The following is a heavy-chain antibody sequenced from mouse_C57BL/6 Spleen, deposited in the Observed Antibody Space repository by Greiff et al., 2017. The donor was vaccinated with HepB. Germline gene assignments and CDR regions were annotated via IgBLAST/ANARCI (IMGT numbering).Heavy chain of an antibody. CDR1: GFSLTSYA. CDR2: IWTGGGT. D-gene: IGHD1-1*01. V-gene: IGHV2-9-1*01. J-gene: IGHJ1*03. CDR3: ARYYYGSSRDWYFDV. Sequence: VKLVESGPGLVAPSQSLSITCTVSGFSLTSYAISWVRQPPGQGLEWLGVIWTGGGTNYNSALKSRLSISKDNSKSQVFLKMNSLQTDDTARYYCARYYYGSSRDWYFDVWGTGTTVTVSS.